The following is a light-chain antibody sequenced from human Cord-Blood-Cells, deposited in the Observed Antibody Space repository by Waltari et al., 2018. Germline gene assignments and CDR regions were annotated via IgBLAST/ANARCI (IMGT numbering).Light chain of an antibody. Sequence: QSALTQPASVSVSPGPSITISCTGTSSDFGGYNYVSWYQQPPGKAPKLLIYEVSNRPSGVSNRFSGSKSGNTASLTISGLQAEDEADYYCSSYTSSSTVVFGGGTKLTVL. CDR3: SSYTSSSTVV. V-gene: IGLV2-14*01. CDR1: SSDFGGYNY. CDR2: EVS. J-gene: IGLJ2*01.